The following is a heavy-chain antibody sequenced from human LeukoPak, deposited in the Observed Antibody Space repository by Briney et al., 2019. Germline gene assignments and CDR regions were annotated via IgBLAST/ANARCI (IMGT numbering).Heavy chain of an antibody. Sequence: GGSLRLSCAASGFTFSSYEMNWVRQAPGKGLEWVSHISSSGSTIYYTDSVKGRFTISRDNSKNSLYLQMNSLRAEDTAIYYCARTVARIGYWGQGNLVTVSS. V-gene: IGHV3-48*03. CDR2: ISSSGSTI. J-gene: IGHJ4*02. D-gene: IGHD4-23*01. CDR1: GFTFSSYE. CDR3: ARTVARIGY.